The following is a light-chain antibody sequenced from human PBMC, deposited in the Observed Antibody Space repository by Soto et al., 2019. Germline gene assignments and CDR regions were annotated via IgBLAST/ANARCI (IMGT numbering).Light chain of an antibody. Sequence: QSVLTQPPSVSGAPGQRVTISCTGSSSNIGAGYDVHWYQQLPGTAPKLLIYGNSNRPSGVPDRFSGSNSGTSASLAITGLQAADEADYYCQSYDSSLSGSKVFGNGTKLTVL. CDR3: QSYDSSLSGSKV. CDR1: SSNIGAGYD. V-gene: IGLV1-40*01. CDR2: GNS. J-gene: IGLJ1*01.